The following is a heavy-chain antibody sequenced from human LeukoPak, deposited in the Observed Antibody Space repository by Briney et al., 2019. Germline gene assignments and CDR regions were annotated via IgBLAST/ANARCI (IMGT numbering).Heavy chain of an antibody. V-gene: IGHV4-34*01. CDR1: GGSFSGYY. CDR3: ARGGVWFGELVPYYYYYMDV. Sequence: SETLSLTCAVYGGSFSGYYWSWIRQPPGKGLEWIGEINHSGSTNYNPSLKSRVTISVDTSKNQFSLKLSSVTAADTAVYYRARGGVWFGELVPYYYYYMDVWGKGTTVTVSS. J-gene: IGHJ6*03. D-gene: IGHD3-10*01. CDR2: INHSGST.